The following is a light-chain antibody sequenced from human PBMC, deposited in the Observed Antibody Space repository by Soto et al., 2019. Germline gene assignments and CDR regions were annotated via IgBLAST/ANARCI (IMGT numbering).Light chain of an antibody. CDR2: GAS. CDR1: QSVSSSY. J-gene: IGKJ2*01. Sequence: EIVLTQSPGTLSLSPGERATLSCRAGQSVSSSYLAWYQQKPGQTPRLLIYGASSRATGIPDRFSGSGSGTDFTLTISRLEPEDFAVYYCPQDGSSPYTFGQGTKLEIK. V-gene: IGKV3-20*01. CDR3: PQDGSSPYT.